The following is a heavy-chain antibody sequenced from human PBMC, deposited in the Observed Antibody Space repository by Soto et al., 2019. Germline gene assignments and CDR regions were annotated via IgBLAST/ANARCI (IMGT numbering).Heavy chain of an antibody. D-gene: IGHD1-26*01. CDR1: GGSISSYY. CDR2: IYYSGST. V-gene: IGHV4-59*01. Sequence: QVQLQESGPGLVKPSETLSLTCTVSGGSISSYYWSWIRQPPGKGLEWIGYIYYSGSTDYKPSLKSRVTISVDTSKIQFSLKLTSVTAADTAVYYCARGLGGIVGWAWFAPWGQGTLVTVSS. J-gene: IGHJ5*02. CDR3: ARGLGGIVGWAWFAP.